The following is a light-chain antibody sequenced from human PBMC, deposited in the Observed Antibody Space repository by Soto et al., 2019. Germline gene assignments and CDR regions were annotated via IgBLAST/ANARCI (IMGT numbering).Light chain of an antibody. V-gene: IGKV1-39*01. CDR3: LQDYNHPGT. CDR2: GAS. J-gene: IGKJ1*01. CDR1: QSISSY. Sequence: DIQMAHSPSSLSASVGDRVTITCRASQSISSYLNWYQQKPGKAPKLLIYGASSLQSGVPSRFGGSGSGTDFTLTISSLPPEDFATYYCLQDYNHPGTVGQGTKVDIK.